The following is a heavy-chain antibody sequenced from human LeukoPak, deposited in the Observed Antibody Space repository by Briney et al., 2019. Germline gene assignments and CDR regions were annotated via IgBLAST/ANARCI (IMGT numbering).Heavy chain of an antibody. CDR1: GFIVNNNY. J-gene: IGHJ4*02. V-gene: IGHV3-53*01. Sequence: TGGSLRLSCAASGFIVNNNYMSWVRQAPGKGLEWVPIVHSDGTTYYTDSVKGRFTISRDSSKNTLLLQMNNLRAEDTAIYYCARDRDMAVGDYWGQGTLVTVSS. CDR3: ARDRDMAVGDY. D-gene: IGHD5-24*01. CDR2: VHSDGTT.